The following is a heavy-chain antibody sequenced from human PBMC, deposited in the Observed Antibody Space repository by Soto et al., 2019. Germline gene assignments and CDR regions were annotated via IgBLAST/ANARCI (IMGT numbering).Heavy chain of an antibody. Sequence: GGSLRLSCAASGFTFSSYWMSWVRQAPGKGLEWVANIKQDGSEKYYVDSVKGRFTISRDNAKNSLYLQMNSLRAEDTAVYYCARGSLGYCSSTSCRLFYYHYGMDVWGQGTTVTVSS. CDR1: GFTFSSYW. D-gene: IGHD2-2*01. V-gene: IGHV3-7*01. J-gene: IGHJ6*02. CDR3: ARGSLGYCSSTSCRLFYYHYGMDV. CDR2: IKQDGSEK.